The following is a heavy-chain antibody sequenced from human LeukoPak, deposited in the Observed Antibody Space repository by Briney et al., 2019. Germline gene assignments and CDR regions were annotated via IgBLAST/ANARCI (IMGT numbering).Heavy chain of an antibody. D-gene: IGHD1-26*01. CDR2: ISAYNGNT. CDR1: GYTFTSYA. V-gene: IGHV1-18*04. Sequence: ASVKVSCKASGYTFTSYAITWVRQAPGQGLEWMGWISAYNGNTNYAQNLQDRVTMTTDTSTNTAYMELRSLRAEDTAVYYCARHDPLSGSPEHWGQGTLVTVSS. CDR3: ARHDPLSGSPEH. J-gene: IGHJ1*01.